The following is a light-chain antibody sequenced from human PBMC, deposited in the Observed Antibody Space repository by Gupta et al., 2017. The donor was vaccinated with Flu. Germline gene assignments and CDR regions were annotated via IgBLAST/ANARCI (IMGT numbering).Light chain of an antibody. CDR2: AAS. CDR3: QQSYSTRLT. Sequence: DIQLTQSLSCLSASVGDRVTITCRASQSISSYLNWYQKKPGKATKLLIYAASSLQSGFPSRFSGSGSGTDFTLTISSLQPEDFATYYCQQSYSTRLTFGGGTKVEIK. V-gene: IGKV1-39*01. CDR1: QSISSY. J-gene: IGKJ4*01.